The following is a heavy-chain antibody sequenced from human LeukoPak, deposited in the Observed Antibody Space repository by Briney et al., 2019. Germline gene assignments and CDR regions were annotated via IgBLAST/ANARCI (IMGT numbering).Heavy chain of an antibody. D-gene: IGHD3-10*01. CDR2: INHSGST. V-gene: IGHV4-34*01. Sequence: SETLSLTCAVYGGSFSGYYWSWIRQPPGKGLEWIGEINHSGSTNYNPSLKSRVTISVDTSKNQFSLKLSSVTAADTAVYYCARVKWNYGSGVDYWGQGTLVTVSS. CDR3: ARVKWNYGSGVDY. CDR1: GGSFSGYY. J-gene: IGHJ4*02.